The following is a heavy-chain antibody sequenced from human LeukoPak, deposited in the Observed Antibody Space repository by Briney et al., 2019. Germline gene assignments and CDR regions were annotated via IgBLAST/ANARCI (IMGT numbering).Heavy chain of an antibody. CDR3: AREGGPTGGAQDY. V-gene: IGHV1-18*01. CDR1: GYTFTRYA. CDR2: ISAYNGNT. D-gene: IGHD1-1*01. Sequence: ASVKVSCKASGYTFTRYAISWVRQAPGQGLEWTGWISAYNGNTHYAQKVQDRVTMTTDTSTSTAYMELRSLRSDDTAVYYCAREGGPTGGAQDYWGQGTLVTVSS. J-gene: IGHJ4*02.